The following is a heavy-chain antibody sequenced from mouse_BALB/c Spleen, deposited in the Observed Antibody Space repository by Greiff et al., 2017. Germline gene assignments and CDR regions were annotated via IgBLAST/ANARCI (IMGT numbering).Heavy chain of an antibody. CDR1: GFTFSSYA. CDR2: ISSGGSYT. J-gene: IGHJ2*01. CDR3: ARHITTVVAYYFDY. V-gene: IGHV5-9-3*01. D-gene: IGHD1-1*01. Sequence: EVMLVESGGGLVKPGGSLKLSCAASGFTFSSYAMSWVRQTPEKRLEWVATISSGGSYTYYPDSVKGRFTISRDNAKNTLYLQMSSLRSEDTAMYYWARHITTVVAYYFDYWGQGTTLTVSS.